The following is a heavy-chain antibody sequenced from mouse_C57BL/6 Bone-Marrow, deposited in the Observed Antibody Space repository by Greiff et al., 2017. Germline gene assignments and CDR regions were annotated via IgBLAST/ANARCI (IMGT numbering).Heavy chain of an antibody. J-gene: IGHJ3*01. CDR2: ISSGSSTI. D-gene: IGHD2-1*01. CDR1: GFTFSDYG. Sequence: DVMLVESGGGLVKPGGSLKLSCAASGFTFSDYGMHWVRQAPEKGLEWVAYISSGSSTIYYADTVKGRFTISRDNAKNTLFLQMASLRSEDTAMYYCARGYGNGWFAYWGQGTLVTVSA. V-gene: IGHV5-17*01. CDR3: ARGYGNGWFAY.